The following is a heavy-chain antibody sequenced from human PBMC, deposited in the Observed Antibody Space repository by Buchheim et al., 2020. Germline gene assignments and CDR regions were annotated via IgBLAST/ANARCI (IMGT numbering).Heavy chain of an antibody. Sequence: QVQLQESGPGLLKPSQTLSLTCTVSGGTISGGYFHWSWIRQPAGKGLEYIGRVYMTGITDYNPSLKSRVTTSVDTSKNQFSLKLSSVTAADTAVYFCARGPPVGARDFFDYWGQGTL. CDR1: GGTISGGYFH. CDR2: VYMTGIT. D-gene: IGHD1-26*01. J-gene: IGHJ4*02. V-gene: IGHV4-61*02. CDR3: ARGPPVGARDFFDY.